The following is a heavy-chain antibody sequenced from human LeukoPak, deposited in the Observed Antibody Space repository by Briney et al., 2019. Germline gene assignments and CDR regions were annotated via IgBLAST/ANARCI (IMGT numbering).Heavy chain of an antibody. V-gene: IGHV4-59*01. CDR1: GGSISSYY. D-gene: IGHD6-13*01. Sequence: SETLSLTCTVSGGSISSYYWSWIRQPPGKGLEWIGHMSYSGSTNYNPSLKSRVTISLDTPKNQFSLKLSSVTAADTAVYYCARNRGGAAAGFDPWGQGTLATVSS. CDR2: MSYSGST. J-gene: IGHJ5*02. CDR3: ARNRGGAAAGFDP.